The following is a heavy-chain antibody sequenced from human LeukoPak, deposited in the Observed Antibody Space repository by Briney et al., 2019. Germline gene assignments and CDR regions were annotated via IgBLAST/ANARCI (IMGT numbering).Heavy chain of an antibody. V-gene: IGHV3-48*03. J-gene: IGHJ6*04. Sequence: TGGSLRLSCAASRFTFRSYEMNWVRQAPGKGLEWVSYISSSGNTIYYADSVKGRFTISRDNAKNSLYLQMNSLRAEDTAVYYCAELGITMIGGVWGKGTTVTISS. D-gene: IGHD3-10*02. CDR2: ISSSGNTI. CDR1: RFTFRSYE. CDR3: AELGITMIGGV.